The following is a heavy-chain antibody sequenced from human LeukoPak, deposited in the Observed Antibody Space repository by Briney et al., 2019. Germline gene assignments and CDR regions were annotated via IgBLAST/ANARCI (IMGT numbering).Heavy chain of an antibody. V-gene: IGHV4-39*01. Sequence: KPSETLSLTCTVSGGSISSSCYYWGWIRQPPGKGLEWFGSIYYSGSTYYKPSLKSRVTISVDTSKIQFSLKLSSVTAADTDVYYCASYGSGSYYWAAFDYWGQGTLVTVSS. J-gene: IGHJ4*02. CDR1: GGSISSSCYY. D-gene: IGHD3-10*01. CDR3: ASYGSGSYYWAAFDY. CDR2: IYYSGST.